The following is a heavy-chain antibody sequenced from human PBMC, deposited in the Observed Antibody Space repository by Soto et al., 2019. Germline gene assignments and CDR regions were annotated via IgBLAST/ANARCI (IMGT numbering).Heavy chain of an antibody. J-gene: IGHJ5*02. V-gene: IGHV3-21*01. CDR3: ARETEYSNGWTNWFDP. CDR2: ITSSDYI. D-gene: IGHD6-6*01. CDR1: GFTFSTYT. Sequence: EVQLVEAGGGLVKPGGSLRLSCAASGFTFSTYTMNWVRQAPGNGLEWGSSITSSDYISYAESVKGRLTISRDNAKNSLFLQMTSLRADDTAVYYCARETEYSNGWTNWFDPWGQGTLVTVSS.